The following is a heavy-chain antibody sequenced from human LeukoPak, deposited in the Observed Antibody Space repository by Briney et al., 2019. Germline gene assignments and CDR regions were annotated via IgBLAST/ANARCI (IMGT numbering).Heavy chain of an antibody. CDR1: GFTFSSYG. D-gene: IGHD3-10*02. CDR3: AELGITMIGGV. Sequence: GGSLRLSCAASGFTFSSYGMNWVRQAPGKGLEWVSSISSSSSTIYYADSVKGRFTISRDNAKNSLYLQMNSLRAEDTAVYYCAELGITMIGGVWGKGTTVTISS. J-gene: IGHJ6*04. CDR2: ISSSSSTI. V-gene: IGHV3-48*04.